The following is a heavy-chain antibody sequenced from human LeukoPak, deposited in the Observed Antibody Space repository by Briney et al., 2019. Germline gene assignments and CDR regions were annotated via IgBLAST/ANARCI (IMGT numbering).Heavy chain of an antibody. CDR2: IYTSGST. V-gene: IGHV4-4*07. CDR1: GGSISSYY. Sequence: KPSETLSLTCTVSGGSISSYYWSWIRQPAGKGLEWIGRIYTSGSTNYNPSLKSRVTMSVDTSKNQFSLKLSSVTAADTAVYYCARGARIAAAGMYLDYWGQGILVTVSS. CDR3: ARGARIAAAGMYLDY. J-gene: IGHJ4*02. D-gene: IGHD6-13*01.